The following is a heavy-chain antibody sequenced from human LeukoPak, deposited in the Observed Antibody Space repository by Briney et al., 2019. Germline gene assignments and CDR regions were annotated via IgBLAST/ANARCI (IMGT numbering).Heavy chain of an antibody. D-gene: IGHD4-11*01. J-gene: IGHJ4*02. V-gene: IGHV3-23*01. CDR3: ATSTVAKYDY. CDR1: GFTFSSYS. CDR2: ISGSGGST. Sequence: GGSLRLSCAASGFTFSSYSMNWVRQAPGKGLEWVSAISGSGGSTYYADSVKGRFTISRDNYKNTLYLQMNSLRAEDTAVYYCATSTVAKYDYWGQGTLVAVSS.